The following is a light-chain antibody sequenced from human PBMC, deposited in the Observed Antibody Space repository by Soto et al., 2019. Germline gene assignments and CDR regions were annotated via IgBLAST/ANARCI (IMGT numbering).Light chain of an antibody. CDR1: QGISNY. J-gene: IGKJ5*01. CDR3: QKYNSAPQIT. V-gene: IGKV1-27*01. Sequence: DIQMTQSPSSLSASVGDRVTITCRASQGISNYLAWYQQKLGKVPKLLIYAASTLQSGVPSRFGGSGSGTDFTLTISSLQPEDVATYYSQKYNSAPQITFGQGTRLEIK. CDR2: AAS.